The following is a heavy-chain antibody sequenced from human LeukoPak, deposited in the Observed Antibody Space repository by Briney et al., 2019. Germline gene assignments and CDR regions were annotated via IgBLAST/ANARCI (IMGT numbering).Heavy chain of an antibody. J-gene: IGHJ6*02. CDR3: ARGVRDYGDYYYYYYGMDV. CDR1: GASVSDGNYY. D-gene: IGHD4-17*01. CDR2: MFYSEST. Sequence: PSETLSLTCSVSGASVSDGNYYWSWIRQPPGKGLEWIGYMFYSESTKYNPSLKSRVTISVDTSKNQFSLKLSSVTAADTAVYYCARGVRDYGDYYYYYYGMDVWGQGTTVTVSS. V-gene: IGHV4-61*01.